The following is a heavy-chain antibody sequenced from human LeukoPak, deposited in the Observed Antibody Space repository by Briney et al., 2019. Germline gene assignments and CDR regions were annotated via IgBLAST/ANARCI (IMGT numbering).Heavy chain of an antibody. V-gene: IGHV1-2*02. CDR2: INPNSGGT. J-gene: IGHJ4*02. CDR3: ARDNPGGSLLGY. CDR1: GYTFTSYD. Sequence: ASVKVSCKASGYTFTSYDINWVRQATGQGLEWMGWINPNSGGTNYAQKFQGRVTMTRDTSISTAYMEPSRLRSDDTAVYYCARDNPGGSLLGYWGQGTLVTVSS. D-gene: IGHD1-26*01.